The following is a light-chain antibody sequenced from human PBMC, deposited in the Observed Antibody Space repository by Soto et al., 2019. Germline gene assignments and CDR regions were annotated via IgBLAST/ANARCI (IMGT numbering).Light chain of an antibody. J-gene: IGKJ4*01. CDR2: PAS. V-gene: IGKV1-39*01. CDR1: RRIDMH. CDR3: QQSYSTPPT. Sequence: DIQMTQSPSSLSVSVGDKVTITCRASRRIDMHLNWYHQRPGKAPQLLIYPASTLQSGVPSRFSGSGSGTDFTLTISSLQPGDFGTYYCQQSYSTPPTFGGGTNVEI.